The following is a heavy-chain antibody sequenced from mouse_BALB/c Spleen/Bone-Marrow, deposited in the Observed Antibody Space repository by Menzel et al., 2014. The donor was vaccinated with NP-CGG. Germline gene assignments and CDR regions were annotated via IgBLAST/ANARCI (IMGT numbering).Heavy chain of an antibody. J-gene: IGHJ2*01. D-gene: IGHD2-4*01. V-gene: IGHV3-2*02. Sequence: EVHLVESGPGLVKPSQSLSLTCTVTGYSITSDYAWNGIRQFPGNKLEWMGYITYSGSTSYNPSLKSRISITRDTSKNQFFLQLNSVTTEDTATYYCARYYDYDGDYFDYWGQGTTLTVSS. CDR2: ITYSGST. CDR3: ARYYDYDGDYFDY. CDR1: GYSITSDYA.